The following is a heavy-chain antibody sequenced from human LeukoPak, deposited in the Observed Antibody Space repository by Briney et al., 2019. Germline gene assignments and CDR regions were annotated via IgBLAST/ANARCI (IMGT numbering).Heavy chain of an antibody. CDR3: ARDLGTGDYYYYGMDV. Sequence: PGGSLRLSCAASGFTFSSYAMSWVRQAPGKGLEWVSSISSSSSYIYYADSVKGRFTISRDNAKNSLYLQMNSLRAEDTAVYYCARDLGTGDYYYYGMDVWGQGTTVTVSS. J-gene: IGHJ6*02. V-gene: IGHV3-21*01. D-gene: IGHD1-1*01. CDR2: ISSSSSYI. CDR1: GFTFSSYA.